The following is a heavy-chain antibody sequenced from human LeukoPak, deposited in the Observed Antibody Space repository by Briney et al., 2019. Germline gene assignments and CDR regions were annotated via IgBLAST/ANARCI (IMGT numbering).Heavy chain of an antibody. V-gene: IGHV3-64*01. J-gene: IGHJ4*02. CDR3: ARVGTGQQLDY. Sequence: PGGSLRLSCADSGCAFSGYAMQWVRQAPGKGLAYVSAITNNGVNTYYTNSVKGRFTVSRDNSKNTLSLQMGSLRVEDTAVYYCARVGTGQQLDYWGQGTLVTVSS. CDR1: GCAFSGYA. D-gene: IGHD6-13*01. CDR2: ITNNGVNT.